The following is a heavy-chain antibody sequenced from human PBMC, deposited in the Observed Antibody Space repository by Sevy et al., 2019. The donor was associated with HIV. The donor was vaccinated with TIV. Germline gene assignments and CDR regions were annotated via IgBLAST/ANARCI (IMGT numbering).Heavy chain of an antibody. CDR2: ISGSGGST. J-gene: IGHJ6*02. Sequence: GGSLRLSCAASGFTFSSYAMSWVRQAPGKGLEWVSAISGSGGSTYYADSVKGRFTISRDNPKNTLYLQMNSLRAEDTAVYCCANDADPKIGYCSGGSCPNQWPPGHYYYYYGMDVWGQRTTVTVSS. CDR3: ANDADPKIGYCSGGSCPNQWPPGHYYYYYGMDV. CDR1: GFTFSSYA. V-gene: IGHV3-23*01. D-gene: IGHD2-15*01.